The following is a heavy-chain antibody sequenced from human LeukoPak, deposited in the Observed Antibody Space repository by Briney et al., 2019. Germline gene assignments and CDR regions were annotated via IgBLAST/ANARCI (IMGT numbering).Heavy chain of an antibody. D-gene: IGHD3-22*01. CDR2: ISYDGSNK. CDR3: AKDYSDSSGFDY. Sequence: GGSLRLFCAASGFTFSSYGMHWVRQAPGKGLQWVAVISYDGSNKYYADSVKGRFTISRDNSKNTLYLQMNSLRAEDTAVYYCAKDYSDSSGFDYWGQGTLVTVSS. CDR1: GFTFSSYG. V-gene: IGHV3-30*18. J-gene: IGHJ4*02.